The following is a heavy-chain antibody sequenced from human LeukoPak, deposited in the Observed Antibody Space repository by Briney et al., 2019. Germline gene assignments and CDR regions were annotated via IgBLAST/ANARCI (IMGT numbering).Heavy chain of an antibody. CDR3: AKDSSYDFWSGYSPRDYYYMDV. V-gene: IGHV3-23*01. Sequence: GGSLRLSCAASGFTFSSYAMSWVRQAPGKGLEWVSAISGSGGSTYYADSVKGRFTISRDNSKNTLYLQMNSLRAEDTAVYYCAKDSSYDFWSGYSPRDYYYMDVWGKGTTVTVSS. J-gene: IGHJ6*03. D-gene: IGHD3-3*01. CDR1: GFTFSSYA. CDR2: ISGSGGST.